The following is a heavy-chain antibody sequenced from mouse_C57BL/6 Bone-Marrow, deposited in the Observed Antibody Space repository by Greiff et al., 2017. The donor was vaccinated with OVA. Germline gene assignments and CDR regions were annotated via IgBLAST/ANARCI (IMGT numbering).Heavy chain of an antibody. CDR2: IFPGSGST. CDR3: ARDRLLYAMDY. V-gene: IGHV1-9*01. J-gene: IGHJ4*01. CDR1: GYTFTGYW. Sequence: QVQLQQSGAELMKPGASVKLSCKATGYTFTGYWIEWVKQRPGHGLEWIGEIFPGSGSTNYNEKFKGKATFTADTSSNTAYMQLSSQTTEDYAIDCCARDRLLYAMDYWGQGTSVTVSA. D-gene: IGHD1-2*01.